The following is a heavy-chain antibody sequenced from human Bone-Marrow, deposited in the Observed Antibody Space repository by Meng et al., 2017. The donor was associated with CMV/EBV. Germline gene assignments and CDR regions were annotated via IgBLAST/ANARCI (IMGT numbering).Heavy chain of an antibody. D-gene: IGHD5/OR15-5a*01. CDR3: AKDIRAAERLRAKIGDYGMDV. J-gene: IGHJ6*02. CDR1: GFTFSSYA. CDR2: ISGSGGST. Sequence: GESLKISCAASGFTFSSYAMSWVRQAPGKGLEWVSAISGSGGSTYYADSVKGRFTISRDNSKNTLYLQMDSLRAEDTAVNYCAKDIRAAERLRAKIGDYGMDVWGQGHTVTVSS. V-gene: IGHV3-23*01.